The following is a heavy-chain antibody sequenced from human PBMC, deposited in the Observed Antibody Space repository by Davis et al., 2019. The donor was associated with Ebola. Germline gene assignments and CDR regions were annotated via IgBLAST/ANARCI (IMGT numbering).Heavy chain of an antibody. V-gene: IGHV4-34*01. J-gene: IGHJ5*01. D-gene: IGHD4-17*01. CDR2: TGHSGYT. CDR3: ARTTKTNIEASGLGFNSFDS. CDR1: GDSFSDYF. Sequence: SETLSLTCAVYGDSFSDYFWSWIRQPPGKGLEWIGETGHSGYTNYSPSLMSRVTISVDSSKSQFSLKLHSVPAADTAVYYCARTTKTNIEASGLGFNSFDSWGQGALVSVSS.